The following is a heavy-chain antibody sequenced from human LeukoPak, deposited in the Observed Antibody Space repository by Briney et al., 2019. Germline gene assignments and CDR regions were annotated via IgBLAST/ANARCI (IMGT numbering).Heavy chain of an antibody. CDR1: GGSFSGYY. CDR2: INHSGST. D-gene: IGHD3-3*01. J-gene: IGHJ4*02. CDR3: ARGRERRITIFGVVKGRYYFDY. Sequence: PSETLSLTCAVYGGSFSGYYWSWIRQPPGKGLEWIGEINHSGSTNYNPSLKSRVTISVDTSKNQFSLKLSSVTAADTAVYYCARGRERRITIFGVVKGRYYFDYWGQGTLVTVSS. V-gene: IGHV4-34*01.